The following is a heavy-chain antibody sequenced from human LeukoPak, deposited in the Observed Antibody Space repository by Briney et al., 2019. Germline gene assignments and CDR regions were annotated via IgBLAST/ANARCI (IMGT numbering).Heavy chain of an antibody. CDR2: ITTYNGNR. J-gene: IGHJ4*02. CDR1: GYTLSEYG. Sequence: ASVKVSCKASGYTLSEYGISWVRQAPGQGLEWVGWITTYNGNRKYAEKFQGRVTMTTDTSTSTYYMEMRNLRSDDTAIYYCARDCSNGVCFPRDYWGQGTQLTVST. D-gene: IGHD2-8*01. CDR3: ARDCSNGVCFPRDY. V-gene: IGHV1-18*01.